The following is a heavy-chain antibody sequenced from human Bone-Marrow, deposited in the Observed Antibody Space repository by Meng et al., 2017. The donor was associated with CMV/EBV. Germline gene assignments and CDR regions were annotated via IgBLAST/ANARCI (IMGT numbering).Heavy chain of an antibody. Sequence: GGSLRLSCAASGFTVSSNYMSWVRQAPGKGLEWVSYISSSGSTKYYADSVEGRFTISRDNANNSLYLQMNSLRAEDTALYFCARDVRGGHSSSWFPFAMDVWGQGTTVTVSS. D-gene: IGHD6-13*01. CDR2: ISSSGSTK. CDR3: ARDVRGGHSSSWFPFAMDV. CDR1: GFTVSSNY. J-gene: IGHJ6*02. V-gene: IGHV3-11*04.